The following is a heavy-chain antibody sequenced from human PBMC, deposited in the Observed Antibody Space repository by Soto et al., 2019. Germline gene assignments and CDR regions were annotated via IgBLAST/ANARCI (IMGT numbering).Heavy chain of an antibody. CDR2: IYYSGST. D-gene: IGHD3-22*01. CDR1: GGSFSGYY. Sequence: SETLSLTCAVYGGSFSGYYWSWIRQPPGKGLEWIGYIYYSGSTYYNPSLKSRVTISVDTSKNQFSLKLSSVTAADTAVYYCARGDSSGYHLDYWGQGTLVTVSS. V-gene: IGHV4-30-4*01. CDR3: ARGDSSGYHLDY. J-gene: IGHJ4*02.